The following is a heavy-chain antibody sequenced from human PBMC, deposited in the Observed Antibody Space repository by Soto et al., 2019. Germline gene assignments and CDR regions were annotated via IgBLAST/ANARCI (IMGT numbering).Heavy chain of an antibody. CDR1: GGSFSGYY. J-gene: IGHJ4*02. Sequence: SETLSLTCAVYGGSFSGYYWSWIRQPPGKGLEWIGEINHSGSTNYNPSLKSRVTISVDTSKNQFSLKLSSVTAADTAVYYCARGPPKAEHYFDYWGQGTLVTVSS. V-gene: IGHV4-34*01. CDR3: ARGPPKAEHYFDY. D-gene: IGHD6-19*01. CDR2: INHSGST.